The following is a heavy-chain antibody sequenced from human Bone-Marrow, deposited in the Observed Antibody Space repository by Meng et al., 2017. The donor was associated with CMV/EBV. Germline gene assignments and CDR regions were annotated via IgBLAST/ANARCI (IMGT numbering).Heavy chain of an antibody. CDR2: ITSSSTYM. CDR3: AREGYATYYLDY. D-gene: IGHD5-12*01. CDR1: GFTFGDHS. V-gene: IGHV3-21*04. Sequence: GESLKISCVASGFTFGDHSMNWVRQAPGKGLEWISSITSSSTYMHYADSMKGRFTISRDNAKKSLFLQMNSLTAEDTAVYYCAREGYATYYLDYWGQGTRVAVSS. J-gene: IGHJ4*02.